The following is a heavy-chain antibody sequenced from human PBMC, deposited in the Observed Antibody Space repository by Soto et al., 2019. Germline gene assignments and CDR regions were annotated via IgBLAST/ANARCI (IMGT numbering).Heavy chain of an antibody. V-gene: IGHV4-31*02. D-gene: IGHD1-1*01. CDR2: IYYSGNT. Sequence: QVRLQEWGPGLVKPSQTLSLKCSVSGGSITTGGRYWSWIRQLPGKGLEWIGDIYYSGNTYYNASLKSPVTISVEAPKNQFSLKLSSVTAADTAVYYCAQALVFTGGDGFDIWGQGRLVTVSS. CDR1: GGSITTGGRY. J-gene: IGHJ3*02. CDR3: AQALVFTGGDGFDI.